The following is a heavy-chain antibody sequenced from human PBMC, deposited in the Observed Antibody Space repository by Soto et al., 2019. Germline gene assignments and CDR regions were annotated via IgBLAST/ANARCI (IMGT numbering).Heavy chain of an antibody. CDR2: ISGSSATI. D-gene: IGHD3-22*01. CDR1: KFTFSSYS. J-gene: IGHJ4*02. CDR3: AKAVNSSGYYSYFDY. Sequence: GGSLRRSWVASKFTFSSYSMNWVRQAPGKGLEWISYISGSSATIYYADSVKGRFTISKDNSKNTLYLEMNSLRAEDTAVYYCAKAVNSSGYYSYFDYWGQGSPVTVSS. V-gene: IGHV3-48*04.